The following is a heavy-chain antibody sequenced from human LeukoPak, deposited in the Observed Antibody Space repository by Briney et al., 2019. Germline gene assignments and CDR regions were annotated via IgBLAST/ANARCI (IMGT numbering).Heavy chain of an antibody. CDR1: GFTVSSNY. D-gene: IGHD3-10*01. J-gene: IGHJ5*02. CDR3: ARSNYGSGSYYSLRWFDP. Sequence: PGGSLRLSRAASGFTVSSNYMSWVRQAPGKGLEWVSVIYSGGSTYYADSVKGRFTISRDNSKNTLYLQMNSLRAEDTAVYYCARSNYGSGSYYSLRWFDPWGQGTLVTVSS. CDR2: IYSGGST. V-gene: IGHV3-53*01.